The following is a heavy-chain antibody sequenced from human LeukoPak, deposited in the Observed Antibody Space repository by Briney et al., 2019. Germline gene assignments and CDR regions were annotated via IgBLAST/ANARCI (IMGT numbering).Heavy chain of an antibody. J-gene: IGHJ3*02. CDR3: ARELAAGAFDI. D-gene: IGHD6-13*01. CDR2: INPSGGST. Sequence: ASVKASCKASGYTFTSYYMHWVRQAPGQGLEWMGIINPSGGSTSYAQKFQGRVTMTRDTSTSTVYMELSSLRSEDTAVYYCARELAAGAFDIWGQGTMVTVSS. CDR1: GYTFTSYY. V-gene: IGHV1-46*01.